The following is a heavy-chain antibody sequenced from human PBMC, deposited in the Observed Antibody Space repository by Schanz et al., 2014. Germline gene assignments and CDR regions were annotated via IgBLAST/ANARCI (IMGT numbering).Heavy chain of an antibody. CDR1: GFTFSSYA. Sequence: QVQLVESGGGVVQPGRSRRLSCAASGFTFSSYAMHWVRQAPGKGLEWVAVISDDGSGKYSADSVKGRFTISRDNSKNMVFLQMTSLRAEDTAVYYCAKEKGGHSGYDLVSWGQGTLLIVSS. V-gene: IGHV3-30*18. CDR2: ISDDGSGK. D-gene: IGHD5-12*01. CDR3: AKEKGGHSGYDLVS. J-gene: IGHJ5*02.